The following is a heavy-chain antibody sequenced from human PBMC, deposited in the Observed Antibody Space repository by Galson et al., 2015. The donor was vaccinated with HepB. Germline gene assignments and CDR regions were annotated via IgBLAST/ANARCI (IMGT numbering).Heavy chain of an antibody. D-gene: IGHD6-19*01. J-gene: IGHJ4*02. V-gene: IGHV4-59*01. CDR2: VSRSENT. Sequence: SETLSLTCTMSGGSISDYYCGWIRQSPGKELEWIGYVSRSENTKYNPSLKSRVTMALGTSKNQFSLRLTSVTAADTAVYYCVTGRGWLVDYWGQGMFVTVSS. CDR1: GGSISDYY. CDR3: VTGRGWLVDY.